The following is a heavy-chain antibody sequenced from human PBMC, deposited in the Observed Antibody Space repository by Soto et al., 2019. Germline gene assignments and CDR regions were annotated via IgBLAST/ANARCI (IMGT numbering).Heavy chain of an antibody. CDR1: GFTFSSYA. CDR3: AKDTLSRWELLPNDAFDI. V-gene: IGHV3-23*01. Sequence: GGSLRLSCAASGFTFSSYAMSWVRQAPGKGLEWVSAISGSGGSTYYADSVKGRFTISRDNSKNTLYLQMNSLRAEDTAVYYCAKDTLSRWELLPNDAFDIWGQGTMVTVSS. J-gene: IGHJ3*02. D-gene: IGHD1-26*01. CDR2: ISGSGGST.